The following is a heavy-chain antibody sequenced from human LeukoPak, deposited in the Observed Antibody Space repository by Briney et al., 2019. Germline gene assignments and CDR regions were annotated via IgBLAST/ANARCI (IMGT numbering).Heavy chain of an antibody. D-gene: IGHD4-17*01. Sequence: GGSLRLSCAASGFTFSSYGMHWVRQAPGKGLEWVAFIRYDGSNKCYADSVKGRFTISRDNSKNTLYLQMNSLRAEDTAVYYCAKPDYGDYILPLDYWGQGTLVTVSS. CDR2: IRYDGSNK. J-gene: IGHJ4*02. V-gene: IGHV3-30*02. CDR1: GFTFSSYG. CDR3: AKPDYGDYILPLDY.